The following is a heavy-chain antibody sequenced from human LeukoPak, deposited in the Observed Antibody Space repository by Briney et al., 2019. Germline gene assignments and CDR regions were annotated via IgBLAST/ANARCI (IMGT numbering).Heavy chain of an antibody. J-gene: IGHJ4*02. CDR3: ARTPWSGYDWDY. CDR1: GYTFTGYY. D-gene: IGHD5-12*01. Sequence: ASVTVSCKASGYTFTGYYMHWVRQAPGQGLEWMGWINPNSGGTNYAQKFQGRVTMTRDTSISTAYMELSRLRSDDTAVYYCARTPWSGYDWDYWGQGTLVTVSS. CDR2: INPNSGGT. V-gene: IGHV1-2*02.